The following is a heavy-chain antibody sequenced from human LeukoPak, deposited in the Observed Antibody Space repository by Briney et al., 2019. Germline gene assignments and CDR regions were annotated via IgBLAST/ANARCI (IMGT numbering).Heavy chain of an antibody. CDR1: GFTFSNHN. V-gene: IGHV3-23*01. J-gene: IGHJ6*02. CDR3: AKSVAIYFYYGLDV. CDR2: ISTTGAST. Sequence: GGSLRLSCAASGFTFSNHNMNWVRQAPGKGLQWVSSISTTGASTYYADSVRGRFTISRDNFKNTVFLQMTSLRAEDTAVYYCAKSVAIYFYYGLDVWGQGTTVTVSS. D-gene: IGHD3-3*01.